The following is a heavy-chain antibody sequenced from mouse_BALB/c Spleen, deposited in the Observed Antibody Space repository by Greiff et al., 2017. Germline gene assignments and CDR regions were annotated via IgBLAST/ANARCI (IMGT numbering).Heavy chain of an antibody. Sequence: DLVKPGASVKLSCKASGYTFTSYWINWIKQRPGQGLEWIGRIAPGSGSTYYNEMFKGKATLAVDTSSSTAYIQLSSLSSEDSAVYFCARGGYDSGFAYWGQGTLVTVSA. CDR1: GYTFTSYW. CDR2: IAPGSGST. J-gene: IGHJ3*01. V-gene: IGHV1S41*01. CDR3: ARGGYDSGFAY. D-gene: IGHD2-4*01.